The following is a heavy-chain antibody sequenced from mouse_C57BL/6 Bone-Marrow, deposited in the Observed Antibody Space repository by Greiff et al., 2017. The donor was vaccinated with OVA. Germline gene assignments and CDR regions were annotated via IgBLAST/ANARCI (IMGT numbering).Heavy chain of an antibody. CDR2: IAPNSGGT. V-gene: IGHV1-72*01. D-gene: IGHD6-1*01. CDR1: GYTFTSYW. J-gene: IGHJ4*01. Sequence: VQLQQPGAELVKPGASVNLSCKASGYTFTSYWMHWVKQRPGRGLEWIGRIAPNSGGTKYNETFKSKATLTVDKPSSTAYMQLSSLTSDDSAVYYCAAGKRQFGYYYAMDYWGQGTSVTVSA. CDR3: AAGKRQFGYYYAMDY.